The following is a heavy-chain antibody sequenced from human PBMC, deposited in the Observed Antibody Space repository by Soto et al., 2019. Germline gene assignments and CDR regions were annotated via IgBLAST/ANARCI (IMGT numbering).Heavy chain of an antibody. J-gene: IGHJ4*02. V-gene: IGHV1-69*01. CDR3: AINEGTDGYKFAY. D-gene: IGHD5-12*01. CDR2: IIPLFGTA. CDR1: GGTFSTYD. Sequence: QVQLVQSGAEVKKPGSSVKVSCKASGGTFSTYDICWVRQAPGQGLEWMGGIIPLFGTANYAQKFQGRVTVIADQSTRTAYMELRRLRSEDTAVYYCAINEGTDGYKFAYWGQGNLVTVSS.